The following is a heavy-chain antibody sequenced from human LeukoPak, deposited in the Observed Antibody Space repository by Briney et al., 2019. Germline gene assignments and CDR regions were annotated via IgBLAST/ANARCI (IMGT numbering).Heavy chain of an antibody. J-gene: IGHJ4*02. CDR1: GFTFDDYA. Sequence: GGSLRLSCADSGFTFDDYAMHWVRQAPRKGLEWVSLISWDGGSTYYADSVKGRFTISRDNSKNSLYLQMNSLRAEDTALYYCARRAGAYSHPYDYWGQGTLVTVSS. V-gene: IGHV3-43D*03. CDR3: ARRAGAYSHPYDY. D-gene: IGHD4/OR15-4a*01. CDR2: ISWDGGST.